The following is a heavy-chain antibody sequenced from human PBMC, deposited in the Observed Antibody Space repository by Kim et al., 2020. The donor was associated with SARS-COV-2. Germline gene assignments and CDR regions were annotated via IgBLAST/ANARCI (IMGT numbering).Heavy chain of an antibody. J-gene: IGHJ3*02. CDR3: ACGSDAFDI. Sequence: STNSNQALKSRVTISVDKAKNQFSLKLSSVTAAEKAGYYCACGSDAFDIWGQGTMVTVSS. V-gene: IGHV4-4*02. CDR2: ST. D-gene: IGHD2-21*01.